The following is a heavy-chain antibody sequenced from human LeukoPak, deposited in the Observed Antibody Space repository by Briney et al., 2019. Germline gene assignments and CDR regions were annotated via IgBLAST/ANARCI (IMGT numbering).Heavy chain of an antibody. CDR2: VYYGGST. V-gene: IGHV4-61*08. CDR1: GASVSIGGPY. Sequence: PSETLSLTCTVSGASVSIGGPYWSWLRQPPGTELESIAYVYYGGSTYYNPSLQSRVTISVDTSKNQFFLKLRSVAAADTAVYYCARGRGYGYGIDYWGQGTLVTVSS. J-gene: IGHJ4*02. CDR3: ARGRGYGYGIDY. D-gene: IGHD5-18*01.